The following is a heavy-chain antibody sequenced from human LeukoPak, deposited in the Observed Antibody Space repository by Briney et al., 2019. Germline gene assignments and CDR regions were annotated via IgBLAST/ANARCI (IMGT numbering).Heavy chain of an antibody. J-gene: IGHJ5*02. CDR1: GGSISSSSYY. CDR2: IYYSGST. CDR3: ARAIAAADPFGP. D-gene: IGHD6-13*01. Sequence: SETLSLTCTVSGGSISSSSYYWGWIRQPPGKGLEWIGSIYYSGSTYYNPSLKGRVTISVDTSKNQFSLKLSSVTAADTAVYYCARAIAAADPFGPWGQGTLVTVSS. V-gene: IGHV4-39*01.